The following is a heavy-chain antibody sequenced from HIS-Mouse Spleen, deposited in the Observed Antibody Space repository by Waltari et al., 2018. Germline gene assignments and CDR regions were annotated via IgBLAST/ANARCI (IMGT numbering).Heavy chain of an antibody. V-gene: IGHV1-2*02. Sequence: QVQLVQSGAEVKKPGASVKVSCKASGYTFTGYYMHWVRQAPGQGLEWMGWINPNSVGTTDAQKFQGRVTMTRDTSISTAYMELSRLRSDETAVYYCARDLEPNPSWGFFPWGQGTLVTVSS. D-gene: IGHD7-27*01. CDR1: GYTFTGYY. CDR2: INPNSVGT. CDR3: ARDLEPNPSWGFFP. J-gene: IGHJ5*02.